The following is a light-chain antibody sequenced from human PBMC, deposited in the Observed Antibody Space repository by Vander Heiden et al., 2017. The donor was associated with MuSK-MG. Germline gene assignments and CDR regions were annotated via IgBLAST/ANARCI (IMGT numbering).Light chain of an antibody. Sequence: EVVLTQSPGTLSLSPGERATLPCRASQSVSRSYFAWYQQKPGQAPRLLIYGASTRATGIPDRFSGSGSGTDFTLTISRLEAEDFAVYYCQQFGGSPMYTFGQGTKLEI. V-gene: IGKV3-20*01. CDR2: GAS. CDR3: QQFGGSPMYT. J-gene: IGKJ2*01. CDR1: QSVSRSY.